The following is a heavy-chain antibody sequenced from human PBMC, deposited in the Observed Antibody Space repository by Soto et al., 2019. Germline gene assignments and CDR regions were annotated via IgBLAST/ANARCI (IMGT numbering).Heavy chain of an antibody. Sequence: GGSLRLSCAASGFTFSSYAMSWVRQAPGKGLEWVSAISGSGGSTYYADSVKGRFTISRDNPKNTLYLQMNSLRAEDTAVYYCAKDQFCSGGSCYNHYYYYGMDVWGQGTTVTVSS. D-gene: IGHD2-15*01. CDR1: GFTFSSYA. CDR3: AKDQFCSGGSCYNHYYYYGMDV. V-gene: IGHV3-23*01. J-gene: IGHJ6*02. CDR2: ISGSGGST.